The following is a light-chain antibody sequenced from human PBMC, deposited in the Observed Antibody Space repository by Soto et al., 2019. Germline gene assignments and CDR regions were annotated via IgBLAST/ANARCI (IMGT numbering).Light chain of an antibody. V-gene: IGKV1-5*01. CDR2: DAS. CDR1: QSISSW. Sequence: DIQMTQTPSTLSASVGDRVTITCRASQSISSWLAWYQQKPGKAPKLLIYDASSLESGVPSRFSGSGSGTEFTLTISSLQPDDFATYYCQQGTFGQGTNVEIK. J-gene: IGKJ1*01. CDR3: QQGT.